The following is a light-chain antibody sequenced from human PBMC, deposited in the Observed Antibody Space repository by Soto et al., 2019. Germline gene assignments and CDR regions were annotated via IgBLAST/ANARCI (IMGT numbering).Light chain of an antibody. CDR3: CSFAAMSVYV. CDR1: SSDVGAYDH. Sequence: QSALTQPRSVSGSPGQSVTISCTGTSSDVGAYDHVSWYQQHPGKAPKLMIHDVNQRPSGVPDRLSGSKSGNTASLTISGLQAEDDADYYCCSFAAMSVYVFGTGTKLTVL. CDR2: DVN. J-gene: IGLJ1*01. V-gene: IGLV2-11*01.